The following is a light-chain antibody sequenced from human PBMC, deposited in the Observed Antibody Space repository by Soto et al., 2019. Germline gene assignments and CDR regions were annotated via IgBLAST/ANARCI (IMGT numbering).Light chain of an antibody. CDR3: QQYNSYSYN. V-gene: IGKV1-5*03. Sequence: DIQMTQSPTTLSASVGDRVTITCRASQSISSYLAWYQQKPGKAPKLLIYKASSLESGVPSRFSGSASGTEFTLTISSLQPDDFATYYCQQYNSYSYNFGQGTKVDI. J-gene: IGKJ2*01. CDR2: KAS. CDR1: QSISSY.